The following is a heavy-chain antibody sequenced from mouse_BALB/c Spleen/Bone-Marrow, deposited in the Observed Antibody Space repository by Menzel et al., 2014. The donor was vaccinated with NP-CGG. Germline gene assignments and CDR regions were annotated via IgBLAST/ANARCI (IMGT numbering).Heavy chain of an antibody. V-gene: IGHV5-17*02. J-gene: IGHJ1*01. Sequence: HLVESGGGLVQPGGSRKLSCAASGFTXSSFGMHWVRQAPEKGLEWVAYISSGSTAICYADTVKGRFTISRDNPKXTLFLQMTSLRSEDTAMYYCARGGNWDDFDVWGAGTTVTVSS. D-gene: IGHD4-1*01. CDR3: ARGGNWDDFDV. CDR1: GFTXSSFG. CDR2: ISSGSTAI.